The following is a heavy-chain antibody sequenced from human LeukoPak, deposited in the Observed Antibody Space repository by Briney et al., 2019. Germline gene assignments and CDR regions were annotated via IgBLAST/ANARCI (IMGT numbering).Heavy chain of an antibody. Sequence: SVKVSCKASGGTFSSYAISWVRQAPGQGLEWMGGITPIFGTANYAQRFQGRVTITADESTSTAYMELSSLRSEDTAVYYCARDYGDYVEYYYGMDVWGQGTTVTVSS. CDR2: ITPIFGTA. CDR3: ARDYGDYVEYYYGMDV. CDR1: GGTFSSYA. V-gene: IGHV1-69*13. D-gene: IGHD4-17*01. J-gene: IGHJ6*02.